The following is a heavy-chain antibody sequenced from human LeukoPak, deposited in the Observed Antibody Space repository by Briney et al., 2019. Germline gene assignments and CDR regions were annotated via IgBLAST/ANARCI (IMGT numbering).Heavy chain of an antibody. CDR2: SSTSGST. V-gene: IGHV4-4*07. CDR3: ARVSHYYDSSGYYYVRAFDI. D-gene: IGHD3-22*01. Sequence: PSETLSLTCTVSGGSISSYYWSWIWNPAGQGLEWNWLSSTSGSTNYNTSLKYRVTLSVDTSNNQFSLKLSSVTAADTVVYYCARVSHYYDSSGYYYVRAFDIWGQGTMVTVSS. J-gene: IGHJ3*02. CDR1: GGSISSYY.